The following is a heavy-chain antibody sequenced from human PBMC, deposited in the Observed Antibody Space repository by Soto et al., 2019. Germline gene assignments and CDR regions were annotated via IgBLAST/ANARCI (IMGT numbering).Heavy chain of an antibody. Sequence: PSETLSITCSVSGAAFYNGGYFWSWIRQSPGKGLEWIGHIHKSESCYNNPSMKSRVTISADTSMNRVSLALTSETAADTAMYCGARWPTTETVDTWGQVILGTVAS. CDR3: ARWPTTETVDT. D-gene: IGHD4-4*01. V-gene: IGHV4-30-4*01. CDR2: IHKSESC. J-gene: IGHJ5*02. CDR1: GAAFYNGGYF.